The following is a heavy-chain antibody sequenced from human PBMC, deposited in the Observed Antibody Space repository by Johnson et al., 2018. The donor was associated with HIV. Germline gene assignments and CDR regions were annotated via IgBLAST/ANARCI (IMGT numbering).Heavy chain of an antibody. V-gene: IGHV3-30*04. Sequence: QEQLVESWGGVVQPGMSLRVSCAASGFTFSSYAMHWVRQAPGRGLEWVAVMSYDGSNQYYADSVTGRFTISRDNSKNTLYLQMNSLRAEDTAVYYCARDRGWELLLGAFDIWGQGTMVTVSS. D-gene: IGHD1-26*01. CDR1: GFTFSSYA. CDR2: MSYDGSNQ. CDR3: ARDRGWELLLGAFDI. J-gene: IGHJ3*02.